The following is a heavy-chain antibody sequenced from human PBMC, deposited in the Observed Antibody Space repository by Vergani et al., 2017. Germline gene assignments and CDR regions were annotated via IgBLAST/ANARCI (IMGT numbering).Heavy chain of an antibody. CDR1: GITFDNYD. Sequence: EVQLLESGGDLVQPGGSLRLSCAASGITFDNYDMSWVRQVPEKGLEWVSTINGRGCIEFYVDVVKGRFTISRDNSKNTLFLQMTGLRAEDTAVYYCVRVYDFTNGYSQYYLDYWGQGTLVTVSS. J-gene: IGHJ4*02. CDR3: VRVYDFTNGYSQYYLDY. CDR2: INGRGCIE. V-gene: IGHV3-23*01. D-gene: IGHD3-3*01.